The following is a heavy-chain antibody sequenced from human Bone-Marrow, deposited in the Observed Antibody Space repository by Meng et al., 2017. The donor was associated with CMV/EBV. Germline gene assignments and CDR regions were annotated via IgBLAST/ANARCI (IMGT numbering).Heavy chain of an antibody. V-gene: IGHV3-23*01. D-gene: IGHD2-2*01. CDR3: AKGKSRVPFCSSPTCAQYYFDY. Sequence: GESLKISCAASGFTFSRYGMNWVRRAPGKGLEWVSSVPGSGRDTYYADSVKGRFTISRDNSKNTLYLQMNSLRAEDTAVYYCAKGKSRVPFCSSPTCAQYYFDYWGQGTLVTVSS. CDR2: VPGSGRDT. CDR1: GFTFSRYG. J-gene: IGHJ4*02.